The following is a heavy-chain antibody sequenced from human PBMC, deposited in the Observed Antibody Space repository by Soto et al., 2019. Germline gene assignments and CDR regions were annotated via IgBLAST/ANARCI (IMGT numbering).Heavy chain of an antibody. CDR3: AKYQPMTQPRPYFDY. V-gene: IGHV3-23*01. CDR1: GFTFSSYA. D-gene: IGHD3-22*01. J-gene: IGHJ4*02. Sequence: EVQLLESGGDLIQPGGSLRLSCAASGFTFSSYAMSWVRQAPGKGLGWVSAISSSGGSTFYADSVKGRFTISRDNSRNTLYLPMNSLRAADTAIYYCAKYQPMTQPRPYFDYWGQGTLVTVSS. CDR2: ISSSGGST.